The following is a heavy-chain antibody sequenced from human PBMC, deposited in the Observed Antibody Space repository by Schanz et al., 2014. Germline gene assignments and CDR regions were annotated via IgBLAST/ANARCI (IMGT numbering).Heavy chain of an antibody. D-gene: IGHD6-13*01. CDR1: EFTFSSYK. CDR3: AREQIMAAAGLVDY. CDR2: IATSSSTR. J-gene: IGHJ4*01. V-gene: IGHV3-48*04. Sequence: EVQLLESGGGLVQPGGSLRLSCAASEFTFSSYKMNWVRQVPGKGLEWLSYIATSSSTRHYADSVKGRVTISRDNAKNSLYLQMNSLRAEDTAVYYCAREQIMAAAGLVDYWGHGTLVTVSS.